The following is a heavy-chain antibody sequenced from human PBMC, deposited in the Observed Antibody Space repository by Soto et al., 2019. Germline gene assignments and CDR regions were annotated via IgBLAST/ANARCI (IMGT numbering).Heavy chain of an antibody. CDR3: ARDLGGPDY. CDR1: GFTLSAYW. V-gene: IGHV3-74*03. J-gene: IGHJ4*02. D-gene: IGHD3-16*01. Sequence: VGSLRLSGAASGFTLSAYWMHWVRQAPGRGLEWVSRLSSDGFGTAYADSVKGRFHISRDNARNSLFLQMNGLRAEDTAVYYCARDLGGPDYWGRGTLVTVSS. CDR2: LSSDGFGT.